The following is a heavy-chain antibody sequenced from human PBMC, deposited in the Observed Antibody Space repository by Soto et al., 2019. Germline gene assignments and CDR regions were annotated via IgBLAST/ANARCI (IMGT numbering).Heavy chain of an antibody. J-gene: IGHJ4*02. Sequence: GEPLKISCNGSGYNFTSYWIGWVRQMPGKGLEWVGIIYPADSDTRYSPSFQGQVTISVDKSISTAYLQWSSLKASDSAMYYCARRPEYSSSVYFDYWGQGTLVTVSS. CDR2: IYPADSDT. D-gene: IGHD6-6*01. CDR1: GYNFTSYW. V-gene: IGHV5-51*01. CDR3: ARRPEYSSSVYFDY.